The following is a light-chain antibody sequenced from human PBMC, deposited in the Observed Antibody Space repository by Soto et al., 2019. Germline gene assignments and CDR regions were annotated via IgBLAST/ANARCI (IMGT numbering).Light chain of an antibody. Sequence: DIHVTQSPPTLSASLGYIVTITFLSIQTISTWMAWYQQKPGKAPKLLVYDASTLQSGVASRFSGSGSGTEFTLIISGLQPDDSATYYCQQYTNTNNPWMFGQGTKVDIK. CDR3: QQYTNTNNPWM. CDR2: DAS. J-gene: IGKJ1*01. V-gene: IGKV1-5*01. CDR1: QTISTW.